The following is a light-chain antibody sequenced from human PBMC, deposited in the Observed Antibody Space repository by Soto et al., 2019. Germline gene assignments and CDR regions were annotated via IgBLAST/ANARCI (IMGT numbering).Light chain of an antibody. Sequence: IVLTQSPATLSLSAGERATLSCRASQSISNHLARYQKKPGQAPRLLIYDASNRATGIPARFSGSGSGTDFTLTISSLEPEDFAVYYRLETSGQGTKLEIK. V-gene: IGKV3-11*01. J-gene: IGKJ2*01. CDR3: LET. CDR1: QSISNH. CDR2: DAS.